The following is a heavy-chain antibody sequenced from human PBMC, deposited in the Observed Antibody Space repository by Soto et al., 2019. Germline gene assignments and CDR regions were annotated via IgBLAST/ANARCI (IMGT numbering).Heavy chain of an antibody. CDR3: AKANSGWYVY. J-gene: IGHJ4*02. V-gene: IGHV4-34*01. CDR1: GGSFSGYY. D-gene: IGHD6-19*01. Sequence: PSDTLSLTCAVYGGSFSGYYWSWIRQPPGRGLEWIGEINHSGSTNYNPSLKSRVTISVDTSKNQFSLKLSSVTAADTAVYYCAKANSGWYVYWGQGTLVTVSS. CDR2: INHSGST.